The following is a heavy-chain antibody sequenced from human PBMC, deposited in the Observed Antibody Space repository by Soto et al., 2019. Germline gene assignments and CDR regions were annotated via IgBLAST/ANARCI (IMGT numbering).Heavy chain of an antibody. V-gene: IGHV4-61*01. CDR3: ARTTAVPNTLRSRYFFDY. CDR2: VYYSGTT. CDR1: GGSVSNKTYY. J-gene: IGHJ4*02. Sequence: SETLSLTCSVSGGSVSNKTYYWSWIRQPPGKRLEWIGYVYYSGTTNYNPSLMSRVTISVDLSKNQFSLRLSSVTTADTALYYCARTTAVPNTLRSRYFFDYWGQGTLVTVSS. D-gene: IGHD4-17*01.